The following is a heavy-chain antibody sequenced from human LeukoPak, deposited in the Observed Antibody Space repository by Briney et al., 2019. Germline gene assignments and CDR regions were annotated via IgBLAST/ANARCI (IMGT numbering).Heavy chain of an antibody. Sequence: GGSLRLSCAASGFTLSSYWMSWVRQAPGKGLEWVANIKQDGSEINYVDSVKGRFTISRDNAKNSMLLQTNSLRAEDTAVYYCARADYGGNLFFDYWGQGALVTVSS. CDR3: ARADYGGNLFFDY. CDR1: GFTLSSYW. D-gene: IGHD4-23*01. CDR2: IKQDGSEI. J-gene: IGHJ4*02. V-gene: IGHV3-7*04.